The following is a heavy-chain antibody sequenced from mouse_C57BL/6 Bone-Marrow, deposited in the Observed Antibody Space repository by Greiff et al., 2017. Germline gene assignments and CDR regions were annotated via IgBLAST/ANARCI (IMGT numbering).Heavy chain of an antibody. Sequence: VQLQQSGPELVKPGASVKISCKASGYTFTDYYINWVKQRPGQGLEWIGWIFPGSGSTYYNEKFKGKATLTVDKSSSTAYMLLSSLTSEDSAVYFCASGITIVTTSYFDYWGQGTTLTVSS. D-gene: IGHD2-5*01. CDR3: ASGITIVTTSYFDY. J-gene: IGHJ2*01. V-gene: IGHV1-75*01. CDR1: GYTFTDYY. CDR2: IFPGSGST.